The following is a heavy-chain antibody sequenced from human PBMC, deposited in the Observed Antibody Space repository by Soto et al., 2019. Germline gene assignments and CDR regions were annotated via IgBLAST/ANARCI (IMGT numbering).Heavy chain of an antibody. CDR3: ARGMSGDLTWALY. CDR1: GGSVSSGSYY. CDR2: VFYSGST. V-gene: IGHV4-61*01. D-gene: IGHD3-3*01. J-gene: IGHJ4*02. Sequence: QVQLQESGPGLVKPSETLSLTCTVSGGSVSSGSYYWNWIRQPPGKGLEWIGYVFYSGSTNNNPSLKSRVTISVDTSKNQFSLKLSSVTAADTAVYYCARGMSGDLTWALYWGQGTLVTVSS.